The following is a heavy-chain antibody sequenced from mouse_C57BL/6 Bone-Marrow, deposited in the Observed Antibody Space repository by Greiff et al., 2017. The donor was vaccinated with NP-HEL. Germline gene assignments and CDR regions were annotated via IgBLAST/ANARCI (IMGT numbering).Heavy chain of an antibody. CDR3: ARGDYDFDY. CDR1: GYTFTSYW. V-gene: IGHV1-64*01. J-gene: IGHJ2*01. CDR2: IHPNSGST. D-gene: IGHD1-1*01. Sequence: QVQLKQPGAELVKPGASVKLSCKASGYTFTSYWMHWVKQRPGQGLEWIGMIHPNSGSTNYNEKFKSKATLTVDKSSSTAYMQLSSLTSEDSAVYYCARGDYDFDYWGPSTTLTAAS.